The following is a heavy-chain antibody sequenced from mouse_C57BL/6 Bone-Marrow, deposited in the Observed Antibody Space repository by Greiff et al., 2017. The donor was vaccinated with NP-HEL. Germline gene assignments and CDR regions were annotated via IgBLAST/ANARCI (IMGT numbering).Heavy chain of an antibody. CDR3: ASPIYEGYPFAY. CDR2: IYPSDSET. D-gene: IGHD2-3*01. J-gene: IGHJ3*01. Sequence: QVQLQQPGAELVRPGSSVKLSCKASGYTFTSYWMDWVKQRPGQGLEWIGNIYPSDSETHYNQKFKDKATLTVDKSSSTAYMQFSRLTSEDSAVYSFASPIYEGYPFAYWGQGTLVTVSA. CDR1: GYTFTSYW. V-gene: IGHV1-61*01.